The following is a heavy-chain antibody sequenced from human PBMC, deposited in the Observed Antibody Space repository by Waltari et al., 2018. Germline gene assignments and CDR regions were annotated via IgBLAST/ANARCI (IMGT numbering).Heavy chain of an antibody. Sequence: QVQLVQSGAEVKKPGASVKVSCKTSGYTFTSYDITWVRQAPGQGLEWMGWISAYTGNTIYAQSLQGRGTMTKDTSTSTAYMEVRNLRSDDTAVYYCARPYYSGSGYLDYWGQGTLVTVSS. J-gene: IGHJ4*02. CDR1: GYTFTSYD. D-gene: IGHD3-10*01. CDR2: ISAYTGNT. CDR3: ARPYYSGSGYLDY. V-gene: IGHV1-18*01.